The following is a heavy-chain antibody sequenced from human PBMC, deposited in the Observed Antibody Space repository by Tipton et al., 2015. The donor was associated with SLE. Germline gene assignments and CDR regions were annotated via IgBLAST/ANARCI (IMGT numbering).Heavy chain of an antibody. Sequence: TLSLTCTVSGGSMSTYYWSWIRQPPRKGLEWIGYIYHSGSTNYNPSLRSRVTISVDTSKNQLSLQLSSVTTADTAVYYCARGDPQGLEPFDYWGQGTLVTVSS. CDR1: GGSMSTYY. J-gene: IGHJ4*02. D-gene: IGHD1-1*01. CDR3: ARGDPQGLEPFDY. V-gene: IGHV4-59*01. CDR2: IYHSGST.